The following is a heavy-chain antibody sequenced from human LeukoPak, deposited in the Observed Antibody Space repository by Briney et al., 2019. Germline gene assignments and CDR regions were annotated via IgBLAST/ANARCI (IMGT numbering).Heavy chain of an antibody. V-gene: IGHV3-11*06. D-gene: IGHD6-13*01. Sequence: GGSLRLSCAASGFTFSDYDMSWIRQAPGKGLQWVSYISNSGSNTNYADSVKGRFTISRDNAKNSLYLQMNSLRVEDTAVYFCARARIAAPLLDYWGQGSLVTVSS. CDR3: ARARIAAPLLDY. CDR1: GFTFSDYD. J-gene: IGHJ4*02. CDR2: ISNSGSNT.